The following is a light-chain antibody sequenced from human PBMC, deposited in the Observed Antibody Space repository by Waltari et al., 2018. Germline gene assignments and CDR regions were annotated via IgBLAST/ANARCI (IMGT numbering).Light chain of an antibody. CDR2: SNN. Sequence: QSVLTQPPSASGTPGQRVPISCSGSSSNIGSNTVNWYQQLSGTAPKLLIYSNNQRPSGVPDRFSGSKSGTSASLAISGLQSEDEADYYCATWDDSLNGRVFGGGTKLTVL. CDR3: ATWDDSLNGRV. CDR1: SSNIGSNT. V-gene: IGLV1-44*01. J-gene: IGLJ3*02.